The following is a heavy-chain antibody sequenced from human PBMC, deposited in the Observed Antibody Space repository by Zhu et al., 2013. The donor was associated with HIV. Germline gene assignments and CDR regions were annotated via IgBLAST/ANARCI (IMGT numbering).Heavy chain of an antibody. Sequence: QVQLQESGPGLVKPSQTLSLTCTVSGGSISGGDYYWSWIRQPPGKGLEWIGYIYYSGSTYYNPSLKSRVTISVDTSKNQFSLKLSSVTAADTAVYYCATHDRYYYDSSGYYGFFYWGQGTLVTVSS. D-gene: IGHD3-22*01. CDR3: ATHDRYYYDSSGYYGFFY. CDR2: IYYSGST. J-gene: IGHJ4*02. CDR1: GGSISGGDYY. V-gene: IGHV4-30-4*01.